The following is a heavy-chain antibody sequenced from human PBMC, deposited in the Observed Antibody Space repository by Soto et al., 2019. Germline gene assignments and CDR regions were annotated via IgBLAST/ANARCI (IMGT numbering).Heavy chain of an antibody. CDR2: IYYSGST. CDR1: GGSISSGGYY. Sequence: SETLSLTCAVSGGSISSGGYYWSWIRQHPGKGLEWIGYIYYSGSTYYNPSLKSRVTISVDTSKNQFSLKLSSVTAADTAVYYCARETYDYDSSGYYYGDYYGMDVWGQGTTVS. J-gene: IGHJ6*02. V-gene: IGHV4-31*11. CDR3: ARETYDYDSSGYYYGDYYGMDV. D-gene: IGHD3-22*01.